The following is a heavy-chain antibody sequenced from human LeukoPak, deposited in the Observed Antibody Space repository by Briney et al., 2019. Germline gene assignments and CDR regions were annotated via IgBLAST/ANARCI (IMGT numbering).Heavy chain of an antibody. V-gene: IGHV1-69*01. CDR2: IIPIFGTA. CDR1: GFTFSSYA. D-gene: IGHD1-26*01. Sequence: PGGSLRLSCAASGFTFSSYAISWVRQAPGQGLEWMGGIIPIFGTANYAQKFQGRVTITADESTSTAYMELSSLRSEDTAVYYCARDLRSGGAFDYWGQGTLVTVSS. J-gene: IGHJ4*02. CDR3: ARDLRSGGAFDY.